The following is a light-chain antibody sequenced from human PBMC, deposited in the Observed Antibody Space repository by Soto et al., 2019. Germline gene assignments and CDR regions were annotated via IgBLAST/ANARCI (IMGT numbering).Light chain of an antibody. CDR2: TTN. CDR3: ATWDGGLSGPFV. J-gene: IGLJ1*01. V-gene: IGLV1-44*01. CDR1: NSNIGSDI. Sequence: QSVLTQPPSASGTPGQRATISSCGRNSNIGSDIVNCYQLLPGAAPEVLINTTNQRPSGVPERFSGSKSGTSASLAISGLQSEDEANSSCATWDGGLSGPFVFGTGTKVTVL.